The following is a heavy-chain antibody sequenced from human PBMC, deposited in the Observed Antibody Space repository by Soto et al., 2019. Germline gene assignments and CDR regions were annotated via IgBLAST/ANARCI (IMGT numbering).Heavy chain of an antibody. V-gene: IGHV1-46*03. CDR2: IHPAGINT. Sequence: GASVKVSCKAFGYSFISHYMHWVRQAPGQGLEWMGTIHPAGINTAYAQKFQGRVTMTTDTSTSTVYMELTSLTAEDTAVYCCDRDTSGKDRVWWFDPWG. CDR1: GYSFISHY. J-gene: IGHJ5*02. D-gene: IGHD1-26*01. CDR3: DRDTSGKDRVWWFDP.